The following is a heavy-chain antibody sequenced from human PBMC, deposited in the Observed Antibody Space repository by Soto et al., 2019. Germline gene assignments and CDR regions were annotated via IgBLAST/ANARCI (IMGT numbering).Heavy chain of an antibody. V-gene: IGHV1-18*04. CDR3: ARDRSRDCITIFGVVHNWFDP. CDR1: GYTFTSYG. J-gene: IGHJ5*02. CDR2: ISAYNGNT. D-gene: IGHD3-3*01. Sequence: WASVKVSCKASGYTFTSYGISWVRQAPGQGLEWMGWISAYNGNTNYAQKLQGRVTMTTDTSTSTAYMELRSLRSDDTAVYYCARDRSRDCITIFGVVHNWFDPWDQGTLVTVSS.